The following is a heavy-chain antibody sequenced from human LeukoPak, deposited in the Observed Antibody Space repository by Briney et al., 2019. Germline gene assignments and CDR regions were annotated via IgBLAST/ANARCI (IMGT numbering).Heavy chain of an antibody. V-gene: IGHV1-2*02. J-gene: IGHJ6*03. CDR1: GYTFTGYY. Sequence: ASVKVSCKASGYTFTGYYMHWVRQAPGQGLEWMGWIDPNSGDTKYAQKFQGRVTMTRDTSIRTVYMEMSRLRSDDTAMYYCARVPHGTAMDHYYYYYMDVWGKGTTVTVSS. D-gene: IGHD5-18*01. CDR3: ARVPHGTAMDHYYYYYMDV. CDR2: IDPNSGDT.